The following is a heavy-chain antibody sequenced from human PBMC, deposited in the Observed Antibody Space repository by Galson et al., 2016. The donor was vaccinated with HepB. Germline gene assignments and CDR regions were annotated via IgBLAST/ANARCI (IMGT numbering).Heavy chain of an antibody. CDR1: GLTVYNNY. J-gene: IGHJ5*02. V-gene: IGHV3-66*01. CDR2: IYSGGDT. Sequence: SLRLSCAASGLTVYNNYMSWVRQAPGKGLECISLIYSGGDTVYADSVEGRFTISRDHSKNTVYLQMNSLRVEDTAVYYCARDPPSVATGTWAWGQGTQVTVSS. D-gene: IGHD3-9*01. CDR3: ARDPPSVATGTWA.